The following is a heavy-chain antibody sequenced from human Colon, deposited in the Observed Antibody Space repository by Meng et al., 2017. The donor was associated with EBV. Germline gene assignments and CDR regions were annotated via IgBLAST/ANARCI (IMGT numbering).Heavy chain of an antibody. J-gene: IGHJ5*02. V-gene: IGHV4-4*02. CDR1: GGSIDSDNW. D-gene: IGHD3-10*01. CDR3: ARDYYASGFVFDL. Sequence: QMQRQESGPGLVMPSGPLSLPGAVSGGSIDSDNWWNWVRQTPGKGLEGIGEISHSGTTNYNPSLKRRVTISIDKSKNQFSLKLTSVTAADTAVYYCARDYYASGFVFDLWGQGTLVTVSS. CDR2: ISHSGTT.